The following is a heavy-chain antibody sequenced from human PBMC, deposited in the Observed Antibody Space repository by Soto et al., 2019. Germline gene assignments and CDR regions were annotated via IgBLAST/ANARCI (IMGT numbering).Heavy chain of an antibody. Sequence: PSETLSLTCAVYGGSFSGYYWSWIRQPPGKGLEWIGEINHSGSTNYNPSLKSRVTISVDTSKNQFSLKLSSVTAADTAVYYCARGPGDIVVVQTRTRNWFDPWGQGTLVTVSS. CDR3: ARGPGDIVVVQTRTRNWFDP. CDR1: GGSFSGYY. V-gene: IGHV4-34*01. J-gene: IGHJ5*02. D-gene: IGHD2-2*01. CDR2: INHSGST.